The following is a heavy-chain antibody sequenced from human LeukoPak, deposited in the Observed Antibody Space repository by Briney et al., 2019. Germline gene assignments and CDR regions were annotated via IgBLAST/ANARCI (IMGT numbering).Heavy chain of an antibody. J-gene: IGHJ4*02. CDR2: VSGDGGVT. CDR3: AKGNNTISFNFDY. CDR1: GFTFRDFS. V-gene: IGHV3-43*02. D-gene: IGHD2-2*01. Sequence: GGSLRLSCTVSGFTFRDFSMHWVRQAPGKGLQWVGLVSGDGGVTHYPDSVKGRFTISRDNNQNSLYLQMNSLTVEDSAFYYCAKGNNTISFNFDYWGQGTLVIVSS.